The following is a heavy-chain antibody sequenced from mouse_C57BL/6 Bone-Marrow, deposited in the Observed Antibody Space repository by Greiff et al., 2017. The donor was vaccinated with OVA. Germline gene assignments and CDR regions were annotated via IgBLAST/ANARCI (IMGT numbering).Heavy chain of an antibody. J-gene: IGHJ1*03. Sequence: QVQLQQSGAELVRPGTSVKVSCKASGYAFTNYLIEWVKQRPGQGLEWIGVIDPSDSYTNYNQKFKGKATLTVDTSSSTAYMQLSSLTSEDSAVYYCARGYSNYWYFDVWGTGTTVTVSS. V-gene: IGHV1-59*01. D-gene: IGHD2-5*01. CDR2: IDPSDSYT. CDR1: GYAFTNYL. CDR3: ARGYSNYWYFDV.